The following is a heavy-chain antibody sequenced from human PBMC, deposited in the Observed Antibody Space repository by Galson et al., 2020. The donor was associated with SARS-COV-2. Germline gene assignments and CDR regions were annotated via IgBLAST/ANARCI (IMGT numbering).Heavy chain of an antibody. V-gene: IGHV3-23*01. CDR1: GFTFSSYA. J-gene: IGHJ4*02. D-gene: IGHD3-16*02. CDR3: AKQSGYDYGGGSYPTPFDC. CDR2: ITGSGGST. Sequence: GGSLRLSCAASGFTFSSYAMSWVRQAPGKGLEWVSAITGSGGSTYYADSVKGRFTISRDNSKNTLYLQMNSLRAEDTAVYYCAKQSGYDYGGGSYPTPFDCWCQGTLVTVSS.